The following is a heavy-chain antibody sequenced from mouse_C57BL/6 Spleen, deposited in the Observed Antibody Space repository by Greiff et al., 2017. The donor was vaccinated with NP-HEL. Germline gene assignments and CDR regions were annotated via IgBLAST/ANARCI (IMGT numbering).Heavy chain of an antibody. Sequence: EVQWVESEGGLVQPGSSMKLSCTASGFTFSDYYMAWVRQVPEKGLEWVANINYDGSSTYYLDSLKSRFIISRDNAKNILYLQMSSLKSEDTATYYCARDDGDWYFDVWGTGTTVTVSS. V-gene: IGHV5-16*01. CDR2: INYDGSST. CDR3: ARDDGDWYFDV. J-gene: IGHJ1*03. CDR1: GFTFSDYY.